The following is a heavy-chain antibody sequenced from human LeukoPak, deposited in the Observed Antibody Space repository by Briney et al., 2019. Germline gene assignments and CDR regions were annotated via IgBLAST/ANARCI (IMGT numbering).Heavy chain of an antibody. CDR3: ARVRSYCGGDCLGNYYYYYYMDV. CDR2: IYHSGST. V-gene: IGHV4-4*02. D-gene: IGHD2-21*02. Sequence: PSETLSLTCAVSGGSISSSNWWSWVRQPPGKGLEWIGEIYHSGSTNYNPSLKSRVTISVDKSKNQFSLKLSSVTAADTAVYYCARVRSYCGGDCLGNYYYYYYMDVWGKGTTVTVSS. CDR1: GGSISSSNW. J-gene: IGHJ6*03.